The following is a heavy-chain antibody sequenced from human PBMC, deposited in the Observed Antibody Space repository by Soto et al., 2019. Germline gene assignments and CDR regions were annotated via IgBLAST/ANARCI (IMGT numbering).Heavy chain of an antibody. CDR1: GGSFSGYY. J-gene: IGHJ6*02. D-gene: IGHD3-10*01. CDR3: ARGRITMVLGVIMVVYYCMDV. CDR2: INHSGST. Sequence: SETLSLTCAVYGGSFSGYYWSWIRQPPGKGLEWIGEINHSGSTNYNPSLKSRVTISVDTSKNQFTLKLSSVTAADTAVYYCARGRITMVLGVIMVVYYCMDVWGQGTTVTFSS. V-gene: IGHV4-34*01.